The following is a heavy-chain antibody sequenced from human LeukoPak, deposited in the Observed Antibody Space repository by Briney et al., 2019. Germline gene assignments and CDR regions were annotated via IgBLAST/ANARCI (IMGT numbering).Heavy chain of an antibody. CDR3: ARDSTALWFGELLRDY. CDR1: GYSISSGYC. Sequence: SETLSLTCAVSGYSISSGYCWGWIRQPPGKGLEWIGSIYHSGSTYYNPSLKSRVTISVDTSKNQFSLKLSSVTAADTAVYYCARDSTALWFGELLRDYWGQGTLVTVSS. J-gene: IGHJ4*02. D-gene: IGHD3-10*01. V-gene: IGHV4-38-2*01. CDR2: IYHSGST.